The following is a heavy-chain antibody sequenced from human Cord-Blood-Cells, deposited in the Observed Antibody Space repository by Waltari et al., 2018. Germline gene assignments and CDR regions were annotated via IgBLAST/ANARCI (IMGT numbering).Heavy chain of an antibody. D-gene: IGHD6-6*01. CDR2: IRSTAYGGTT. J-gene: IGHJ4*02. Sequence: EVQLVESGGGLVQPGRSLRLSCTASGFTFGDYDMSWVRQAPGKGLEWVGLIRSTAYGGTTEYAASVKCRFTISIDDSNSIAYLQMNSLKTEDTAVYYCTIDSSSFDYWGQGTLVTVSS. CDR1: GFTFGDYD. V-gene: IGHV3-49*04. CDR3: TIDSSSFDY.